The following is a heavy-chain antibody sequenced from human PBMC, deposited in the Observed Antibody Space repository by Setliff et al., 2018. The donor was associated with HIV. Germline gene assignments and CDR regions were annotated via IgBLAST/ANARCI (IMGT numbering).Heavy chain of an antibody. J-gene: IGHJ6*02. CDR1: GYTFTSYY. CDR2: INPRGGYT. D-gene: IGHD3-10*01. V-gene: IGHV1-46*01. Sequence: ASVKVSCKASGYTFTSYYMHWVRQAPGQGLEWMGIINPRGGYTSYARKFQGRVTMTRDTSTSTAYMELRSLRSDDTAVYYCARACLVRGVIITNYGMGVWGQGTTVTVSS. CDR3: ARACLVRGVIITNYGMGV.